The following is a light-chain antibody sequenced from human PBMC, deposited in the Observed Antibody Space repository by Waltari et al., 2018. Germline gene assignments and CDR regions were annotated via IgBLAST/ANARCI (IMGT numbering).Light chain of an antibody. J-gene: IGLJ2*01. CDR2: EDD. CDR1: SGSITRNY. V-gene: IGLV6-57*03. CDR3: QSYGDNYQLV. Sequence: NFILTQPHSVSESPGKTVTISCTRSSGSITRNYVQWYQQRPGSAPTNVIYEDDQRPSGFPDRFSGSVDRSSNSVSLTISGLGTEDEADYYCQSYGDNYQLVFGGGTKLTVL.